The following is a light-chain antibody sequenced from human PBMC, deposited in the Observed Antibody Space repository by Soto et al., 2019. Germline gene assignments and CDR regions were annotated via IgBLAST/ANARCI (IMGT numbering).Light chain of an antibody. CDR2: DAS. CDR1: QSISSW. J-gene: IGKJ4*01. Sequence: DIQMTQSPSTLSASVGDRVTITCRASQSISSWLAWYQQKPGKAPKLLIYDASSLESGVPSRFSGSGSGTEFTLTISSLQPDAFATYSCQHSFSILTFGGGTQVDIK. V-gene: IGKV1-5*01. CDR3: QHSFSILT.